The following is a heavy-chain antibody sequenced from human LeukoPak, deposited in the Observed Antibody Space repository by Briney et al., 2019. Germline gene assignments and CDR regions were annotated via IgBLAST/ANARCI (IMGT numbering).Heavy chain of an antibody. D-gene: IGHD5-12*01. CDR3: AREPTSGREPTSGRPLDY. V-gene: IGHV4-4*07. CDR1: GGSISGYF. J-gene: IGHJ4*02. CDR2: IYSSGGN. Sequence: SETLSLTCTVSGGSISGYFWTWIRQPAGKGLEWIGRIYSSGGNNYNPSLKSRVTMSLDTSKNHFSLNLTSVTAADTAVYYCAREPTSGREPTSGRPLDYWGQGTLVTVSS.